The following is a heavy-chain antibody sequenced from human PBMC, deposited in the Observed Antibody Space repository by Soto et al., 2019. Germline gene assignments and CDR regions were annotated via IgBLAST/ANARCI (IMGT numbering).Heavy chain of an antibody. CDR1: GGSISSGGYS. CDR3: ARGGKAALDY. Sequence: SETLSLTCAVSGGSISSGGYSWRWIRQPPGKGLEWIGYIYHSGSTYYNPSLKSRVTISVDRSKNQFSLKLSSVTAADTAVYYCARGGKAALDYWGQGTLVTVSP. V-gene: IGHV4-30-2*01. J-gene: IGHJ4*02. D-gene: IGHD6-13*01. CDR2: IYHSGST.